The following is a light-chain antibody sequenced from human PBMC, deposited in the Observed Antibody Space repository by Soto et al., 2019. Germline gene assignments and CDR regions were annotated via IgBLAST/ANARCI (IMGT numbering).Light chain of an antibody. CDR2: AAS. CDR3: QQANSFPPT. V-gene: IGKV1-12*01. J-gene: IGKJ4*01. CDR1: QGVASW. Sequence: DVQMTQSPSSVFASVGDRVTITCRASQGVASWLAWYQQKPGKAPKLLIYAASSLHTGVPSRFSGSRSGPDLTLTISRLPPEDCATDYCQQANSFPPTFSGGTRVEIK.